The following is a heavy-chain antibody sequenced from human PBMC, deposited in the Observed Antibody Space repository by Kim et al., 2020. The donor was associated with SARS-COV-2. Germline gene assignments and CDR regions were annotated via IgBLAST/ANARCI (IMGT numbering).Heavy chain of an antibody. V-gene: IGHV1-69*13. CDR3: ASSYYGSGSYGEYYYYGMDV. D-gene: IGHD3-10*01. J-gene: IGHJ6*02. CDR2: IIPIFGTA. CDR1: GGTFSSYA. Sequence: SVKVSCKASGGTFSSYAISWVRQAPGQGLEWMGGIIPIFGTANYAQKFQGRVTITADESTSTAYMELSSLRSEDTAVYYCASSYYGSGSYGEYYYYGMDVWGQGTTVTVSS.